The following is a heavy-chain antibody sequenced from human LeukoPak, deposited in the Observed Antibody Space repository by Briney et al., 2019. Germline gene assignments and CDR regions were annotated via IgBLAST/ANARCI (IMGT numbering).Heavy chain of an antibody. V-gene: IGHV3-21*01. Sequence: PGGSLRLSCAASGFTFISYSMNWVRQAPGKGLEWVSSISSSSSYIYYADSVKGRFTISIDNAKNSLYLQMNSLRAEDTAVYYCARAGVDTAMGFDYWGQGTLVTVSS. CDR3: ARAGVDTAMGFDY. J-gene: IGHJ4*02. CDR1: GFTFISYS. CDR2: ISSSSSYI. D-gene: IGHD5-18*01.